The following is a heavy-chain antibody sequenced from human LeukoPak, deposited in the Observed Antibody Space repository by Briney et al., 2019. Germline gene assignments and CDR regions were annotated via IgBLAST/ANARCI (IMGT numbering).Heavy chain of an antibody. D-gene: IGHD4-17*01. CDR3: ARAGRAGDYGYYFDY. CDR2: INYSGST. CDR1: RGSINTHY. J-gene: IGHJ4*02. V-gene: IGHV4-59*11. Sequence: PSETLSLTCTVSRGSINTHYWSWLRQPPGKGLEWIGYINYSGSTNYNPSLKSRVTISLDTSKFQFSLKVPSVTAADTAVYYCARAGRAGDYGYYFDYWGRGMLVTVSS.